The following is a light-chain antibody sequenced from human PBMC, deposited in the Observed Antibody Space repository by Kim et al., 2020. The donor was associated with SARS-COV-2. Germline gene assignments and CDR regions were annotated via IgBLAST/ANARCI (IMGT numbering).Light chain of an antibody. J-gene: IGLJ3*02. Sequence: QSVLTQPPSASETPGQSVTISCPGSTSNIGNNFVNWYQQLPGAAPKLLLYRKHERPSGVPDRISGSKSGTSASLAISGLRAEDEADYYCASWDDRLSGARFGGGTQLTVL. CDR3: ASWDDRLSGAR. V-gene: IGLV1-47*01. CDR1: TSNIGNNF. CDR2: RKH.